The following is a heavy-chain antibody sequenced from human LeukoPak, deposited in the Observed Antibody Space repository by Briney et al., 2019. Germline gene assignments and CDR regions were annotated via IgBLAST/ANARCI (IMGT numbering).Heavy chain of an antibody. CDR2: ISSSSSYI. J-gene: IGHJ4*02. CDR3: AKGLRSITIFGVVRDPPLYYFDY. D-gene: IGHD3-3*01. CDR1: GFTFSSYS. V-gene: IGHV3-21*01. Sequence: GGSLRLSCAASGFTFSSYSMNWVRQAPGKGLEWVSSISSSSSYIYYADSVKGRFTISRDNAKNSLYLQMNSLRAEDTAVYYCAKGLRSITIFGVVRDPPLYYFDYWGQGTLVTVSS.